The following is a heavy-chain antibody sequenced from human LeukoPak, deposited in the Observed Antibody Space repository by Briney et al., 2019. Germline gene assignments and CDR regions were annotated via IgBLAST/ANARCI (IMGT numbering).Heavy chain of an antibody. V-gene: IGHV4-4*07. D-gene: IGHD6-19*01. J-gene: IGHJ4*02. CDR1: GGSVSSYY. Sequence: SETLSLTCTVSGGSVSSYYWSWIRQPAGKGLEWIGRMYISGSTKYNPSLKSRVTMSIDTSRNQLSLRLSSVTAADTAVYYCARDNGYTSGWGPPFDYWGQGTLVTVSS. CDR2: MYISGST. CDR3: ARDNGYTSGWGPPFDY.